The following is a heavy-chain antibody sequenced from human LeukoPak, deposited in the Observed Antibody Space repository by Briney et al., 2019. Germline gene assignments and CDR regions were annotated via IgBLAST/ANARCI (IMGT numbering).Heavy chain of an antibody. CDR3: ARGGTSCSSTSCSTWFDP. D-gene: IGHD2-2*01. CDR1: GYSISSGYY. Sequence: SETLSLTCTVSGYSISSGYYWGWIRQPPGKGLEWIGHIYYSGNINYNPSLESRVTISIDTSRNQFSLNLTSVTAADTAVYYCARGGTSCSSTSCSTWFDPWGQGTLVTVSS. J-gene: IGHJ5*02. CDR2: IYYSGNI. V-gene: IGHV4-38-2*02.